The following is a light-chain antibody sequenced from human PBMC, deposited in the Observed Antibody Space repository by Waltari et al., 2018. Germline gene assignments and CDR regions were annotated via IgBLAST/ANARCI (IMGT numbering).Light chain of an antibody. CDR3: QQYNKYSYT. J-gene: IGKJ2*01. CDR1: QTISNW. CDR2: EAS. V-gene: IGKV1-5*03. Sequence: DIQMTQSPSTLSASVGARVTITCRASQTISNWLAWYQQKPGKAPKLLIHEASSLEHGVPSRFSGSRSGTEFTLTISSLQPDDSTTYYCQQYNKYSYTFGRGTRLELK.